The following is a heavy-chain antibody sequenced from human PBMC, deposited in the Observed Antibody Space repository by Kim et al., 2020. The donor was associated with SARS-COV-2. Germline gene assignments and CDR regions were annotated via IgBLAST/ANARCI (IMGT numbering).Heavy chain of an antibody. CDR1: GGSFSGYY. V-gene: IGHV4-34*01. J-gene: IGHJ4*02. D-gene: IGHD1-26*01. CDR2: INHSGST. Sequence: SETLSLTCAVYGGSFSGYYWSWIRQPPGKGLEWIGEINHSGSTNYNPSLKSRVTISVDTSKNQFSLKLSSVTAADTAVYYCARDGGSYYRYWGQGTLVTV. CDR3: ARDGGSYYRY.